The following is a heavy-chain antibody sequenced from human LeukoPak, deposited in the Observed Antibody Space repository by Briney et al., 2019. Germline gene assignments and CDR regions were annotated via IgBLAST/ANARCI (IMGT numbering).Heavy chain of an antibody. CDR3: ARGKPGVGASLDY. J-gene: IGHJ4*02. V-gene: IGHV3-21*01. D-gene: IGHD1-26*01. Sequence: GGSLRLSCEASGFTFSDYTMNWVRQAPGKGLEWVSSISSSTGYIYYADSVKGRFTISRDNARNSLHLQMNSLRAEDTAVYYCARGKPGVGASLDYWGQGSLVTVSS. CDR1: GFTFSDYT. CDR2: ISSSTGYI.